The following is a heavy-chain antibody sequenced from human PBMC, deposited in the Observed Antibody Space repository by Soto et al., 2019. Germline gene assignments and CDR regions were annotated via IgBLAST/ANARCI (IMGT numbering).Heavy chain of an antibody. V-gene: IGHV4-61*01. CDR1: GGSVSSVTYY. CDR3: ARDLKEYCSDGKCNWFDP. CDR2: ISYSGST. Sequence: SETLSLTCVVSGGSVSSVTYYWNWIRQPPGKGLEWIGYISYSGSTNYNPSLKSRVTISFDASKNEISLQVRSATAADAAVYYCARDLKEYCSDGKCNWFDPWGQGTLVTVSS. J-gene: IGHJ5*02. D-gene: IGHD2-15*01.